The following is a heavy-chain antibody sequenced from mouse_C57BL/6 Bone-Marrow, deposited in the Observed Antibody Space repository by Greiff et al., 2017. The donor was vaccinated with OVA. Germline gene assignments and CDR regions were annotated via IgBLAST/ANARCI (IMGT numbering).Heavy chain of an antibody. CDR3: AKLRRRYYAMDY. V-gene: IGHV1-81*01. CDR1: GSTFPSYG. D-gene: IGHD1-1*01. Sequence: QVQLQQSGAELARPGASVKLSCKASGSTFPSYGISWVQQITGQGLEWIGEISPRRGNTYYNEKFKGKATLTADKSSSTAYMELRSLTSEDSAVYFCAKLRRRYYAMDYWGQGTSVTVSS. J-gene: IGHJ4*01. CDR2: ISPRRGNT.